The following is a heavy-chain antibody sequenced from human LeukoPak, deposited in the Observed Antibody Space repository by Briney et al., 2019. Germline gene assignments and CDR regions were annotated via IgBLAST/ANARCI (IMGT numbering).Heavy chain of an antibody. CDR2: ISGGGNTT. CDR3: AKGWATVPNDY. V-gene: IGHV3-23*01. Sequence: GGSLRLSCEVSGITFNTYAMSWSRQAPGRGLNWVSGISGGGNTTYYTDSVKGRFAIYRDNSRNTLYLQMNSLRAEDTAVYFCAKGWATVPNDYWGQGTLVTVSS. D-gene: IGHD4-17*01. J-gene: IGHJ4*02. CDR1: GITFNTYA.